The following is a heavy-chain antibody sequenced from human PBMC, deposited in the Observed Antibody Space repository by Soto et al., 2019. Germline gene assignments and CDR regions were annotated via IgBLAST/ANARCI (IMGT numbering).Heavy chain of an antibody. CDR3: DRVEYDTDTYYYDH. Sequence: QLQLQESGSGLVKPSQTLSLTCTVSGGSIRRDAYAWSWIRQPPGKGLEWIGYVYQSGSAYYNPSIESRVTIPLHTSRKECSLKLTSVTAADTAVYFCDRVEYDTDTYYYDHWGQGTLITVSP. CDR1: GGSIRRDAYA. J-gene: IGHJ5*02. CDR2: VYQSGSA. V-gene: IGHV4-30-2*01. D-gene: IGHD3-22*01.